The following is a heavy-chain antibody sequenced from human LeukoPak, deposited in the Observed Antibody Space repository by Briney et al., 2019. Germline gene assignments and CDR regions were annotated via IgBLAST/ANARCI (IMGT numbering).Heavy chain of an antibody. CDR3: ARDNSVRDEAWWFNP. CDR2: IYTSGST. J-gene: IGHJ5*02. CDR1: GGSISSGSYY. D-gene: IGHD5-24*01. Sequence: SETLSLTCTVSGGSISSGSYYWSWIRQPAEQGLEWIGRIYTSGSTNYNPSLKSRVTISVDTSRNQFSLKLSSVTAADTAVYYCARDNSVRDEAWWFNPWGQGTLVTVSS. V-gene: IGHV4-61*02.